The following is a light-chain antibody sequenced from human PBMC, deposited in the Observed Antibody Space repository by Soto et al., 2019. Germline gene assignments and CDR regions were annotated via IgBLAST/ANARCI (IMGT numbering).Light chain of an antibody. V-gene: IGKV3-20*01. CDR2: GAS. CDR1: QSVSSSY. J-gene: IGKJ1*01. Sequence: EIVLTQSPGTLSLSPGERATLSCRASQSVSSSYLAWYQQKPGQAPRLLIYGASSRATGIPDRFSGSGSGTDFTLPISRLEPEEFAVYYCQQYGSSPGTFGQGTKVEIK. CDR3: QQYGSSPGT.